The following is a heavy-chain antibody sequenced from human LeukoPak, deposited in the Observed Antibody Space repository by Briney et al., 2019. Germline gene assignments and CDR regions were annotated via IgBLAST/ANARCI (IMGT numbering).Heavy chain of an antibody. CDR3: ARVPVTTVPYYYYGMDV. CDR2: IYYSGST. CDR1: GGSISSYY. Sequence: SETLSLTCTVSGGSISSYYWSWIRQPPGKGLEWIGYIYYSGSTNYNPSLKGRVTISVDTSKNQFSLKLSSVTAADTAVYYCARVPVTTVPYYYYGMDVWGQGTTVTVSS. J-gene: IGHJ6*02. D-gene: IGHD4-17*01. V-gene: IGHV4-59*01.